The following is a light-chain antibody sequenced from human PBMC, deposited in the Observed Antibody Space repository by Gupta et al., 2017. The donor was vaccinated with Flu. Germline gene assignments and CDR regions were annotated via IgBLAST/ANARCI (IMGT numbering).Light chain of an antibody. J-gene: IGKJ4*01. Sequence: PDTLSVSSGERATLSCRASQSVSDNLAWYQQKPGQAPRLLIYGVPTRAPGIPARFTGSGSGTQFTLTIRGLQSEDFAIYYCQQYSDWPLTFGGGTKVAIK. CDR3: QQYSDWPLT. V-gene: IGKV3-15*01. CDR1: QSVSDN. CDR2: GVP.